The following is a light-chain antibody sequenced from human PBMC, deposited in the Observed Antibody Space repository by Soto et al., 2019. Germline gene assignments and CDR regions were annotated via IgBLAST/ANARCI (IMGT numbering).Light chain of an antibody. V-gene: IGKV1-9*01. Sequence: DIQLTQSPSFLSASVGDRDTITCRASQGISSYLAWYQQKPGKATNLLIHTASTWQSGVPSRLSGSESGTEYTLTIRSLQSEDFATYYCQQRNSYPVTYGQGTRQEIK. CDR3: QQRNSYPVT. J-gene: IGKJ5*01. CDR2: TAS. CDR1: QGISSY.